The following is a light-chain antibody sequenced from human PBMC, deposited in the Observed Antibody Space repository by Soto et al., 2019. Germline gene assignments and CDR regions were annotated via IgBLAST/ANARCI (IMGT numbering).Light chain of an antibody. CDR2: DAS. Sequence: DLQMTQSPSSLSASVGDRVTIACQSSHDVSRNLNWFQQKPGEAPKLLIYDASNLERGVPSRFSASGSGTDFTFTISSLQPEDVTTYYCQKENSMISFGGGTEIELK. J-gene: IGKJ4*01. V-gene: IGKV1-33*01. CDR1: HDVSRN. CDR3: QKENSMIS.